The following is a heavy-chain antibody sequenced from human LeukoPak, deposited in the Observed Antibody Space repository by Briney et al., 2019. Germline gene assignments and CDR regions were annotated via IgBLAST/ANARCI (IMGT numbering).Heavy chain of an antibody. Sequence: GGSLRLSCAASGFTFSSYAMSWVRQAPGKGLEWVSAISGSGGSTYYADSVKGRFTISRDNSKSTLYLQMNSLRAEDTAVYYCAKDRDSGSYQSYWGQGTLVTVSS. CDR2: ISGSGGST. CDR1: GFTFSSYA. J-gene: IGHJ4*02. CDR3: AKDRDSGSYQSY. V-gene: IGHV3-23*01. D-gene: IGHD1-26*01.